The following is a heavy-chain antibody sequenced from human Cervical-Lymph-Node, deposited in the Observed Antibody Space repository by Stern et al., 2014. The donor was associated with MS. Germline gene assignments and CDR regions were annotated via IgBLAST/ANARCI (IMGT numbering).Heavy chain of an antibody. V-gene: IGHV1-58*01. CDR3: AALEDYYDSSGDAFDI. CDR2: IVGGSGNT. Sequence: QLVQSGPEVKKPGTSVKVSCKASGFTFTSSAVQWVRQARGPRLEWIGWIVGGSGNTNYAQKFQERVTITRDMSTSTAYMELSSLRSEDTAVYYCAALEDYYDSSGDAFDIWGQGTMVTVSS. CDR1: GFTFTSSA. J-gene: IGHJ3*02. D-gene: IGHD3-22*01.